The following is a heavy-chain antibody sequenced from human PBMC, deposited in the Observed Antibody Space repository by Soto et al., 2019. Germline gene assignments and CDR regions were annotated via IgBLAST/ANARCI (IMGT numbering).Heavy chain of an antibody. J-gene: IGHJ4*02. CDR3: ARITDDVDTAMVYFDY. Sequence: PSETLSLTCTVSGGSISSGGYYWSWIRQHPGKGLEWIGYIYYSGSTYYNPSLKSRVTISVDTSKNQFSLKLSSVTAADTAVYYCARITDDVDTAMVYFDYWGQGTLVTVSS. V-gene: IGHV4-31*03. CDR2: IYYSGST. CDR1: GGSISSGGYY. D-gene: IGHD5-18*01.